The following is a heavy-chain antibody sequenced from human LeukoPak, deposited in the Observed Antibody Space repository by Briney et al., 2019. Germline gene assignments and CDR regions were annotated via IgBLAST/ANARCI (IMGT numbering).Heavy chain of an antibody. D-gene: IGHD3-16*01. CDR3: ARGRMWGYYYYYYMDV. CDR1: GYTFTSHD. CDR2: MNPNSGNT. J-gene: IGHJ6*03. V-gene: IGHV1-8*01. Sequence: ASVKVSCKASGYTFTSHDINWVRQAPGQGLEWMGWMNPNSGNTGYAQKFQGRVTMTRNTSISTAYMELSSLRSEDTAVYYCARGRMWGYYYYYYMDVWGKGTTVTVSS.